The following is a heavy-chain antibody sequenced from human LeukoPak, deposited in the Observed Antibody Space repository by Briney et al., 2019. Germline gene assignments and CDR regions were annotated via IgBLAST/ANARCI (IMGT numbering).Heavy chain of an antibody. V-gene: IGHV4-59*01. Sequence: PSETLSLTCTVSGGSISSYYWSWIRQPPGKGLEWIGYIYYSGSTNYNPSLKSRVTISVDTSKNQFSLKLSSVTAADTAVYYCAREKAVEMATIRYFDYWGQGTQVTVSS. CDR1: GGSISSYY. D-gene: IGHD5-24*01. J-gene: IGHJ4*02. CDR2: IYYSGST. CDR3: AREKAVEMATIRYFDY.